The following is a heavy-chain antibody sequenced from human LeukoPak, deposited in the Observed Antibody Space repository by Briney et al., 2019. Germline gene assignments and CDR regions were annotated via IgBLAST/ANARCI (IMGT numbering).Heavy chain of an antibody. V-gene: IGHV3-23*01. D-gene: IGHD6-19*01. CDR1: GFDFNAAW. J-gene: IGHJ4*02. CDR2: ISGGGGST. Sequence: GGSLRLSCAAFGFDFNAAWITWVRQAPGKGLEWVSTISGGGGSTYYADSVKGRFTISRDNSKNTLYLQVNSLRAEDTAVYYCAREAFYSSGWFSLFGYWGQGNLVTVSS. CDR3: AREAFYSSGWFSLFGY.